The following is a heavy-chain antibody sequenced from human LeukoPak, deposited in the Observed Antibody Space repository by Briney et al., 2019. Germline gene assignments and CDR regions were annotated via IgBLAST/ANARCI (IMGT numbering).Heavy chain of an antibody. CDR2: ISGSGDAT. D-gene: IGHD1-1*01. V-gene: IGHV3-23*01. CDR3: ARLSGTSGTTSRVLDY. Sequence: GGSLRLSCAASGFTFTTYAMIWVRRAPGKGLEWVSGISGSGDATYYADSVKGRFTISRDNSENTVYLQVKSLRADDTAAYYCARLSGTSGTTSRVLDYWGQGALVTVSS. J-gene: IGHJ4*02. CDR1: GFTFTTYA.